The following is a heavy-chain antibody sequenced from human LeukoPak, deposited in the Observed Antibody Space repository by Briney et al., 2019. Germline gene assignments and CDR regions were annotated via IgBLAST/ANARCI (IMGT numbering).Heavy chain of an antibody. CDR1: GYSFTSYW. J-gene: IGHJ4*02. CDR2: IYPGDSDT. V-gene: IGHV5-51*01. Sequence: HGESLKISCKGSGYSFTSYWIGWVRQMPGKGLEWMGIIYPGDSDTRYSPSFQGQVTISADKSISTAYLQWSSLKASDTAMYYCARTPIDYGDHGASDHWGQGTLVTVSS. D-gene: IGHD4-17*01. CDR3: ARTPIDYGDHGASDH.